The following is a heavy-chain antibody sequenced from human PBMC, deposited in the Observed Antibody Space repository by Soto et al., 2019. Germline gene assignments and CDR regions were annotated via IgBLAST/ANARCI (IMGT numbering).Heavy chain of an antibody. CDR2: INHSGST. CDR3: ARGLRYYQPLLYPDYYFDY. D-gene: IGHD2-2*02. CDR1: GGSFSGYY. J-gene: IGHJ4*02. Sequence: QVQLQQWGAGLLKPSETLSLTCAVYGGSFSGYYWSWIRQPPGKGLEWIGEINHSGSTNYNPSLKSRVTISVDTSKNQFSLKLSSVTAADTAVYYCARGLRYYQPLLYPDYYFDYWGQGTLVTVSS. V-gene: IGHV4-34*01.